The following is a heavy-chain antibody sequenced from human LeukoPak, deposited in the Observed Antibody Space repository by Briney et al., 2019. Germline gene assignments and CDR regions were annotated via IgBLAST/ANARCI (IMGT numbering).Heavy chain of an antibody. Sequence: SETLPLTCTVSGGSISSSSHFWGWIRQPPGKGLEWIASIYDNGNTYYNSSLKSRVTIFVDTSKNQFSLKLSSVTAADTAVYYCARGWDYYDSSGYYYWGQGTLVTVSS. J-gene: IGHJ4*02. CDR1: GGSISSSSHF. CDR3: ARGWDYYDSSGYYY. V-gene: IGHV4-39*07. CDR2: IYDNGNT. D-gene: IGHD3-22*01.